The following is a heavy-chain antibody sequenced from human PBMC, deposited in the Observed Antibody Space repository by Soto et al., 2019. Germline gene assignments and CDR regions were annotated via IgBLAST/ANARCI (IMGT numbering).Heavy chain of an antibody. D-gene: IGHD6-13*01. CDR2: IYHSGST. CDR1: GYSISSGYY. Sequence: SETLSLTCTVSGYSISSGYYWGWIRQPPGKGLEWIGSIYHSGSTYYNPSLKSRVTISVDTSKNQFSLKLSSVTAADTAVYYCATDSSSWYWGFDYWGQGTLVTVSS. V-gene: IGHV4-38-2*02. CDR3: ATDSSSWYWGFDY. J-gene: IGHJ4*02.